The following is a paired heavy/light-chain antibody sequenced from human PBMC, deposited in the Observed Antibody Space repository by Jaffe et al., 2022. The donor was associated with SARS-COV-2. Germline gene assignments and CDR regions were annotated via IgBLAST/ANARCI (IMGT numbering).Light chain of an antibody. V-gene: IGKV1-6*01. J-gene: IGKJ2*01. CDR2: AAS. Sequence: AIQMTQSPSSLSASVGDRVTITCRASQGIRNDLDWYQQKPGKAPKLLIYAASSLQSGVPSRFSGSGSGTDFTLTISSLRPEDFATYYCLHDYNYPYTFGQGTKLEIK. CDR1: QGIRND. CDR3: LHDYNYPYT.
Heavy chain of an antibody. CDR2: ISGSGGST. CDR1: RFTLSSYA. J-gene: IGHJ2*01. V-gene: IGHV3-23*01. D-gene: IGHD3-22*01. CDR3: AKEAKEYSSGWHLDL. Sequence: EVQLLESGGGLVQPGGSLRLSCAASRFTLSSYAMSWVRQAPGKGLEWVSGISGSGGSTYYADSVKGRFTISRDNSKSTLSLQMNSLRAEDTAVYYCAKEAKEYSSGWHLDLWGRGTLVTVSS.